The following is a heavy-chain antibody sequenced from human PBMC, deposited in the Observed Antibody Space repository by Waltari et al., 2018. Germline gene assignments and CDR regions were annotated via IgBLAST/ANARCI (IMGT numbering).Heavy chain of an antibody. Sequence: QVQLVQSGAEVKKPGSSVKVSCKASGATFSSYTISWVRQAPGQGLEWMGRIIPILGIANYAQKFQGRVTITADKSTSTAYMELSSLRSEDTAVYYCARPYSSSSEWFDPWGQGTLVTVSS. D-gene: IGHD6-6*01. CDR1: GATFSSYT. V-gene: IGHV1-69*02. CDR3: ARPYSSSSEWFDP. J-gene: IGHJ5*02. CDR2: IIPILGIA.